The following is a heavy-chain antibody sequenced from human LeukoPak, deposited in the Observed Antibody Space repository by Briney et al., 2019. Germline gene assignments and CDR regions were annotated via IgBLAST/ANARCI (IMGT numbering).Heavy chain of an antibody. CDR2: INHSGNT. Sequence: PSETLSLTCAVSGGSFIGSHWNWIRQPPGRGLEWIGEINHSGNTNYNPSLKSRVTISVDTSKNQFSLKLRSVTAADTAVYYCARDLTTVVTLPYYFDDWGQGTLVTVSS. CDR1: GGSFIGSH. V-gene: IGHV4-34*01. J-gene: IGHJ4*02. D-gene: IGHD4-23*01. CDR3: ARDLTTVVTLPYYFDD.